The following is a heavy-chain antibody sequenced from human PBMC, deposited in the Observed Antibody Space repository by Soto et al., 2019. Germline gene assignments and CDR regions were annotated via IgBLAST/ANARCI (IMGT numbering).Heavy chain of an antibody. CDR2: ISGGGGSTI. CDR1: GFTFSDYY. D-gene: IGHD3-22*01. Sequence: PGGSLRLSCAASGFTFSDYYMNWIRRAPGKGLEWISYISGGGGSTIYYTDSAKGRFTISRDNAKKSLYLDMNSLRAEDTAVYFCARGRGYHDSSGYDFWGQGTPVTVSS. CDR3: ARGRGYHDSSGYDF. J-gene: IGHJ4*02. V-gene: IGHV3-11*01.